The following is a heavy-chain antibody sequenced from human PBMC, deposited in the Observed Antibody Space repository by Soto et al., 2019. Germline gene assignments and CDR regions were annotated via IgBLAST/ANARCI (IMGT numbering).Heavy chain of an antibody. D-gene: IGHD2-21*02. CDR1: GGTFSSYV. CDR3: ARGWTAGGYGVDV. CDR2: FIPLSDTT. J-gene: IGHJ6*02. Sequence: ASVKVSCKASGGTFSSYVINWVRQAPGQGLEWVGEFIPLSDTTSFAQKFQGRVTITADESATTAYMELSSLRYEDTAVYYCARGWTAGGYGVDVWGQGTPVTVSS. V-gene: IGHV1-69*13.